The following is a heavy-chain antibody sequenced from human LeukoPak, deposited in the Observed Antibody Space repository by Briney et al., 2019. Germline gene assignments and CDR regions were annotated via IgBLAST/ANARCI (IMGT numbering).Heavy chain of an antibody. CDR2: MNPNSGNT. D-gene: IGHD6-6*01. V-gene: IGHV1-8*03. J-gene: IGHJ4*02. Sequence: ASVKVSCKASGYTFTSYDINWVRQATGQGLEWMGWMNPNSGNTGYAQKFQGRVTITRNTSISTAYMELSSLRSEDTAVYYCARGSSIAARPDFDYWGQGTQVTVSS. CDR3: ARGSSIAARPDFDY. CDR1: GYTFTSYD.